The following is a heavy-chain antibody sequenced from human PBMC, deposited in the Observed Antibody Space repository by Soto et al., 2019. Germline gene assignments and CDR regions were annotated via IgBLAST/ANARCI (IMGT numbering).Heavy chain of an antibody. CDR2: INHSGGST. CDR3: ARPPTQGSSWYHFDY. J-gene: IGHJ4*02. Sequence: QVQLVQSGAEEKKPGASVKVSCKASGYTFTSYYMHWVRQAPGQGLEWMGIINHSGGSTTYAQKFQGRVTITRDTSTSTGYMELSSLRSYDTAVYYCARPPTQGSSWYHFDYWGQGTLVTVSS. D-gene: IGHD6-13*01. CDR1: GYTFTSYY. V-gene: IGHV1-46*03.